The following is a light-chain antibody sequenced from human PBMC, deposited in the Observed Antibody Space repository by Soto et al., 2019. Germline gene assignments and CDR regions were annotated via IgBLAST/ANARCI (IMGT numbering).Light chain of an antibody. Sequence: ELVLTQCPATLSLSPGERATLSCRASQSVSRYLAWYQQKPGQAPRLLFYDTSYRATGIPARLSGSGSGTDFTLTIRSLEPEDFAVYYCQQRSNWITFGQGTRLEIK. J-gene: IGKJ5*01. V-gene: IGKV3-11*01. CDR3: QQRSNWIT. CDR1: QSVSRY. CDR2: DTS.